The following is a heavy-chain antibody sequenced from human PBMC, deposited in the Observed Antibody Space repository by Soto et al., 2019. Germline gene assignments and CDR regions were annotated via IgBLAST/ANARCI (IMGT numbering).Heavy chain of an antibody. J-gene: IGHJ4*02. V-gene: IGHV3-7*01. Sequence: GGSLRLSCATSGFTFSNYWMSWVRQAPGKGLEWVANINQDATRVYHVDSVKGRFTISRDNAKNSLYLQMNSLRADDTAVFYCARRDGLRGTDHFDYWGQGTLVTVSS. CDR1: GFTFSNYW. D-gene: IGHD3-16*01. CDR2: INQDATRV. CDR3: ARRDGLRGTDHFDY.